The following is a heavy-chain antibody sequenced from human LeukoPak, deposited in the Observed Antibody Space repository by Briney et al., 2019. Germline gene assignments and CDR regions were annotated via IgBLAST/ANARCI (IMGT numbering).Heavy chain of an antibody. D-gene: IGHD3-22*01. Sequence: SETLSLTCAVYGGSFSGYYWSWIRQPPGKGLEWIGENNNSGSTNYNPSLKSRVTISVDTSKNQFSLKLSSVTAADTAVYYCAREGDYYDSSASGYWFDPWGQGTLVTVSS. CDR1: GGSFSGYY. J-gene: IGHJ5*02. CDR3: AREGDYYDSSASGYWFDP. V-gene: IGHV4-34*01. CDR2: NNNSGST.